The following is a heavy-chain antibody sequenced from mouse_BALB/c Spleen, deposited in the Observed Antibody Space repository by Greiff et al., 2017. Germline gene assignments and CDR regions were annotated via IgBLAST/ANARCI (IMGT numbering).Heavy chain of an antibody. V-gene: IGHV5-6-4*01. CDR1: GFTFSSYT. J-gene: IGHJ2*01. D-gene: IGHD1-2*01. CDR3: TRDNYGYGY. CDR2: ISSGGSYT. Sequence: EVQRVESGGGLVKPGGSLKLSCAASGFTFSSYTMSWVRQTPEKRLEWVATISSGGSYTYYPDSVKGRFTISRDNAKNTLYMQMSSLKSEDTAMYYCTRDNYGYGYWGQGTTLTVSS.